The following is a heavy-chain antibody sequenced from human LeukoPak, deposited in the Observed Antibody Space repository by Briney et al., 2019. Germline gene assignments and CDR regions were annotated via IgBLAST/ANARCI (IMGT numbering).Heavy chain of an antibody. J-gene: IGHJ4*02. Sequence: GGSLRLSCAASLFPFINQWMSWVRQAPGKGLEWVANIKEDESEKYYVASVKGRFTISRDNAKNSLYLQMNSLRVEDTAVYYCARQQHSGSYGYFDYWGQGTLVTVSS. CDR2: IKEDESEK. CDR3: ARQQHSGSYGYFDY. D-gene: IGHD1-26*01. V-gene: IGHV3-7*01. CDR1: LFPFINQW.